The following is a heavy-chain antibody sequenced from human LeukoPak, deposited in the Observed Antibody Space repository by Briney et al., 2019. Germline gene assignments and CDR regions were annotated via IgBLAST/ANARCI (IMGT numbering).Heavy chain of an antibody. D-gene: IGHD3-22*01. CDR2: IYYSGST. CDR3: ARASRNYYDSSGTRRGWGFDI. Sequence: SETLSLTCTVSGGSISSYYWSWIRQPPGKGLEWIGYIYYSGSTNYNPSLKSRVTISVDTSKNQFSLKLSSVTAADTAVYYCARASRNYYDSSGTRRGWGFDIWGQGTMVTVSS. J-gene: IGHJ3*02. CDR1: GGSISSYY. V-gene: IGHV4-59*01.